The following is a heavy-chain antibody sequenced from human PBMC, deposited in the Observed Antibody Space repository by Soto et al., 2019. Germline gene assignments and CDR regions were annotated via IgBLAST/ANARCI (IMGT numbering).Heavy chain of an antibody. CDR3: ARDWRYCSSSSCPLAEYFQH. CDR2: IKQDGSEK. D-gene: IGHD2-2*01. V-gene: IGHV3-7*03. Sequence: HPGGSLRLSCAASGFTFSTYWMSWVRQAPGKGLEWVANIKQDGSEKYYVDSVKGRFTISRDNAKNSVYLQMNSLRAEDTAVYFCARDWRYCSSSSCPLAEYFQHWGQGTLVTVSS. J-gene: IGHJ1*01. CDR1: GFTFSTYW.